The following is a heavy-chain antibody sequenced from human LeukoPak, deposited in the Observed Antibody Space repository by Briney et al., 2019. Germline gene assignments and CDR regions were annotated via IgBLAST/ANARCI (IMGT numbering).Heavy chain of an antibody. V-gene: IGHV4-38-2*02. Sequence: PSETLSLTCTVSGYSISSGYYWGWIRQPPGKGLEWIGSIYHSGSTYYNPSLKSRVTISVDTSKNQFSLKLSSVTAADTAVYYCANDNWNFSYNWFDPWGQGTLVTVSS. J-gene: IGHJ5*02. CDR2: IYHSGST. CDR1: GYSISSGYY. D-gene: IGHD1-7*01. CDR3: ANDNWNFSYNWFDP.